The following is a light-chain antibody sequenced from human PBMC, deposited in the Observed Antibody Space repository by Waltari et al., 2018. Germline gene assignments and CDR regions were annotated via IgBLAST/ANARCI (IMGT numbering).Light chain of an antibody. CDR2: YDS. CDR1: NIGSKS. Sequence: SYVLTQPPSVSVAPGKTARITCGGNNIGSKSLHWYQQKPGQAPVLVIYYDSDRPSGIPERFSGSNSGNTATLTISRVEAGDEADYYCQVWDSSSDHLFGGGTKLTVL. CDR3: QVWDSSSDHL. J-gene: IGLJ2*01. V-gene: IGLV3-21*04.